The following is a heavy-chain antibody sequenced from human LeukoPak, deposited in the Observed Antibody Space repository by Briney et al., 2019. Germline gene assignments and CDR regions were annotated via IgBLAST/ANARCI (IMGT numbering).Heavy chain of an antibody. V-gene: IGHV3-30-3*01. CDR3: ARDPSSGYYYYFDY. CDR2: ISYDGSNK. CDR1: GFTFNNYA. J-gene: IGHJ4*02. D-gene: IGHD3-22*01. Sequence: PGGSLRLSCAASGFTFNNYAMHWVRQAPGKGLEWVAVISYDGSNKYYADSVKGRFTISRDNSKNTLYLQMNSLRAEDTAVYYCARDPSSGYYYYFDYWGQGILVTVSS.